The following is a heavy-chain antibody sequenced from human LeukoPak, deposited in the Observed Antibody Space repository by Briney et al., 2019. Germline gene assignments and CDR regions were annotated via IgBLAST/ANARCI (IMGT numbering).Heavy chain of an antibody. V-gene: IGHV3-11*05. D-gene: IGHD1-26*01. CDR3: AKDRSVGTEYFDL. Sequence: GGSLRLSCAASGFTFSDYYMSWIRQAPGKGLEWVSYISSSSSYTNYADSVKGRFTISRDNAKNSLYLQMNSLRAEDTAVYYCAKDRSVGTEYFDLWGRGTLVTVSS. CDR2: ISSSSSYT. J-gene: IGHJ2*01. CDR1: GFTFSDYY.